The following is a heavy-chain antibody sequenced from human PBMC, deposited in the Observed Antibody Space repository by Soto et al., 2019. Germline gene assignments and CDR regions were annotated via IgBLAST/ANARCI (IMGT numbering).Heavy chain of an antibody. CDR2: ISNTGNT. Sequence: VQLQESGPRLVRPSETLSLSCTVSGGSISGYYWNWIRQPPGRGLEWLGYISNTGNTNYNPSLKSRVSISVDTSKNQVSLNLRAVTAEDTALYYCARDSAVGSSKRGFEYWGQGTLVTVSS. CDR3: ARDSAVGSSKRGFEY. CDR1: GGSISGYY. V-gene: IGHV4-59*01. D-gene: IGHD2-2*01. J-gene: IGHJ4*02.